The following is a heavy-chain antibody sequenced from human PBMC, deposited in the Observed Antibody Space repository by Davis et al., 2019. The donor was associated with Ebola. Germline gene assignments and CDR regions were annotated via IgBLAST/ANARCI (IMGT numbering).Heavy chain of an antibody. D-gene: IGHD2-15*01. J-gene: IGHJ4*02. CDR3: ARDLGDIYSTSWPVY. Sequence: ASVKVSCKASGYTFTSYDINWVRQATGQGLEWMGWMNPNSGNTGYAQKFQGRVTMTRNTSISTAYMDLASLRSEDTAVYYCARDLGDIYSTSWPVYWGQGTLVTVSS. CDR1: GYTFTSYD. CDR2: MNPNSGNT. V-gene: IGHV1-8*01.